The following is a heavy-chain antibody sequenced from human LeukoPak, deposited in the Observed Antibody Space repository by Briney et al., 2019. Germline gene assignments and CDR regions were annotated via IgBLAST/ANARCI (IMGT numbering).Heavy chain of an antibody. CDR2: ISGSGGST. J-gene: IGHJ6*02. Sequence: GGSLRLSCAASGFTFSSYAMSWVRQAPGKGLEWVSAISGSGGSTYYADSVKGRFTISRDNSKNTLYLQMNSLRAEDTAVYYCARGLKGLYYYGSGSYYGMDVWGQGTTVTVSS. D-gene: IGHD3-10*01. V-gene: IGHV3-23*01. CDR3: ARGLKGLYYYGSGSYYGMDV. CDR1: GFTFSSYA.